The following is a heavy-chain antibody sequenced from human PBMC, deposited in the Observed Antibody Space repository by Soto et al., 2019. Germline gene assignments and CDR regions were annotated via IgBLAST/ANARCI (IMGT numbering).Heavy chain of an antibody. J-gene: IGHJ5*02. CDR3: AGASFMVRGVIYWFDP. CDR1: GGSFSGCD. V-gene: IGHV4-34*01. CDR2: INHSGST. Sequence: SETLSLTWAVYGGSFSGCDWSWIRQPPGKGLEWIGEINHSGSTNYIPSLKSRVTISVDTSKNQFSLKLSSVTAADTAVYYCAGASFMVRGVIYWFDPWGKGILVTVSS. D-gene: IGHD3-10*01.